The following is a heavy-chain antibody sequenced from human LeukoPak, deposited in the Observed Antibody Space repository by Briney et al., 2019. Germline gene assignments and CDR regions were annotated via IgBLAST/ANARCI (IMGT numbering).Heavy chain of an antibody. CDR2: IYTSGST. D-gene: IGHD4-23*01. CDR3: ARATVVTPDAFDI. CDR1: GGFISSGSYY. V-gene: IGHV4-61*02. Sequence: SQTLSLTCTVSGGFISSGSYYWSWIRQPAGKGLEWIGRIYTSGSTNYNPSLKSRVTISVDTSKNQFSLKLSSVTAADTAVYYCARATVVTPDAFDIWGQGTMVTVSS. J-gene: IGHJ3*02.